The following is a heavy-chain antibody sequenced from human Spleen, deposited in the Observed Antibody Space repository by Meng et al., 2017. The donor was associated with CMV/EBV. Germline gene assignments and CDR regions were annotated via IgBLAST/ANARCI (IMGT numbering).Heavy chain of an antibody. CDR2: ISYTGYI. CDR3: AGPDHMGSSRHDPFVI. CDR1: GASIRSNY. V-gene: IGHV4-59*01. Sequence: SETLSLTCTVSGASIRSNYWSWSRRPPGKGLEYIGSISYTGYIEYNPSLKGRVTISLDTSRNRFSLKLTSVTAADTAMYFCAGPDHMGSSRHDPFVIWGQGTLVTVSS. J-gene: IGHJ3*02. D-gene: IGHD1-14*01.